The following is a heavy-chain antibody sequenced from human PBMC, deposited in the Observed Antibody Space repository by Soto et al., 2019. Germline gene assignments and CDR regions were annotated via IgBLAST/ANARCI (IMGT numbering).Heavy chain of an antibody. J-gene: IGHJ4*02. D-gene: IGHD5-12*01. CDR2: IIPMFGTA. V-gene: IGHV1-69*12. CDR3: ASVIQRWLRRINNGYAG. Sequence: QVQLVQSGAEVKKPESSVKVSCKAPGGTFSTYAISWVRQAPGQGLEWMGGIIPMFGTANYAQRFQDIVTITADESTNTVYMELSSLRSEDTAVYFCASVIQRWLRRINNGYAGWGQGTLVTV. CDR1: GGTFSTYA.